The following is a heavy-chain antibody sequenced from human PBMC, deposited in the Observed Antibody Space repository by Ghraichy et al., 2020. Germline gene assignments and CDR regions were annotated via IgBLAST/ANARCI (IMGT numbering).Heavy chain of an antibody. J-gene: IGHJ4*02. CDR2: IYYSGST. CDR3: AREVVAGNDFDY. V-gene: IGHV4-39*02. D-gene: IGHD6-19*01. CDR1: GGSISSSSYY. Sequence: SETLSLTCTVSGGSISSSSYYWGWIRQPPGKGLEWIATIYYSGSTYYNPSLKSRVTISVDTSKNQFSLKLSSVTAADTAVYYCAREVVAGNDFDYWGQGTLVTVSS.